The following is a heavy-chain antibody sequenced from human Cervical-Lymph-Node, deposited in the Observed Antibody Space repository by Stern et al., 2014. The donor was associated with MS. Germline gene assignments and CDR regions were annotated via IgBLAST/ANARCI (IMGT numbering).Heavy chain of an antibody. CDR3: ARDGTMVRGVNNFHYFGMDV. Sequence: VQLVQSGAEVKKSGASVKVSCKASGYMFTSYGISWVRQAPGQGLEWMGWINTYNDNTNYAQNCQGRLTMTTDTSTSTVYMELRSLRSDDTATYYCARDGTMVRGVNNFHYFGMDVWGQGTTVTVS. V-gene: IGHV1-18*01. D-gene: IGHD3-10*01. CDR2: INTYNDNT. J-gene: IGHJ6*02. CDR1: GYMFTSYG.